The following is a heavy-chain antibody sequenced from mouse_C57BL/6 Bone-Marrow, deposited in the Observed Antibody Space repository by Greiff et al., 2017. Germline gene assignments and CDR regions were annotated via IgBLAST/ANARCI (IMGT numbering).Heavy chain of an antibody. CDR1: GYTFTSYG. J-gene: IGHJ1*03. V-gene: IGHV1-81*01. Sequence: QVQLQQSGAELARPGASVKLSCKASGYTFTSYGISWVKQRTGQGLEWIGVIYPRRGNTYYNEKFKGKATLTADKSSSTAYMELRSLTSEDSAVYFCTRPTIVDWYFDVWGTGTTVTVSS. CDR3: TRPTIVDWYFDV. D-gene: IGHD2-12*01. CDR2: IYPRRGNT.